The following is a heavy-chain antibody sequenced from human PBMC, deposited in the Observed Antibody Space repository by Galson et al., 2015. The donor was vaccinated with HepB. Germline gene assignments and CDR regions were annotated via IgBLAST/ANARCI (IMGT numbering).Heavy chain of an antibody. CDR2: IKQDGSEK. CDR3: ARDGWDCSGGSCYRYFDY. V-gene: IGHV3-7*03. CDR1: GFTFSSYS. J-gene: IGHJ4*02. D-gene: IGHD2-15*01. Sequence: SLRLSCAASGFTFSSYSMNWVRQAPGKGLEWVANIKQDGSEKYYVDSVKGRFTISRDNAKNSLYLQMNSLRAEDTAVYYCARDGWDCSGGSCYRYFDYWGQGTLVTVSS.